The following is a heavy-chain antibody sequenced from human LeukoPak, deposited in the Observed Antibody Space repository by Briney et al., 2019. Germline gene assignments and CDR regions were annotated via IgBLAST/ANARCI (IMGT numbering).Heavy chain of an antibody. D-gene: IGHD2-15*01. CDR3: ARDWPGISLHFDL. J-gene: IGHJ2*01. CDR1: GFTFNAYY. V-gene: IGHV1-2*02. Sequence: GASVKVSCKASGFTFNAYYIHWVRQAPGQGLEWMGWINPNTGDTNFAQKFQGRVAMTRDTSLSTAYMDLSRLTSNDTAAYYCARDWPGISLHFDLWGRGTLITVSS. CDR2: INPNTGDT.